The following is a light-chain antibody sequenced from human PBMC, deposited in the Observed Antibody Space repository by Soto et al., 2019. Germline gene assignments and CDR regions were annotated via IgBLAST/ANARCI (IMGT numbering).Light chain of an antibody. J-gene: IGKJ1*01. CDR3: QQYGSSPRT. CDR2: GAS. CDR1: QSVSSSY. V-gene: IGKV3-20*01. Sequence: VMTQAPAALSVSPGEGATLSWRASQSVSSSYLAWYHQKPGQAPRLLIYGASSRATGIPDRFSGSGSGTDFTLTISRLEPEDFAVYYCQQYGSSPRTCGQGTTVDIK.